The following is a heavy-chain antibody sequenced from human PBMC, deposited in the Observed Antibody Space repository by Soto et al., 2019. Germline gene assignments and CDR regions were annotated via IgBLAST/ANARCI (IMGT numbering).Heavy chain of an antibody. CDR2: INWNGGST. Sequence: GGSLRLSCAASGFTFDDYGMSWVRQAPGKGLEWVSGINWNGGSTGYADSVKGRFTISRDNAKNSLYLQMNSLRDEDTAVYYCARGYDYSFFDYWGQGVLVTVSS. J-gene: IGHJ4*02. CDR1: GFTFDDYG. CDR3: ARGYDYSFFDY. V-gene: IGHV3-20*04. D-gene: IGHD4-4*01.